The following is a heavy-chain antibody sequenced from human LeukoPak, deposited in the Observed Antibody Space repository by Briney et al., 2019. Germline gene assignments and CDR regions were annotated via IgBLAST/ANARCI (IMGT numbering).Heavy chain of an antibody. D-gene: IGHD4-17*01. CDR3: TTYYGDYEGGFDY. CDR2: IKSKTDGGTT. CDR1: GFTFSNAW. V-gene: IGHV3-15*01. Sequence: GVLILSCAASGFTFSNAWMSWVRQAPGKGLEWVGRIKSKTDGGTTDYAAPVKGRFTISRDDSKNTLYLQMNSLKTEDTAVYYCTTYYGDYEGGFDYWGQGTLVTVSS. J-gene: IGHJ4*02.